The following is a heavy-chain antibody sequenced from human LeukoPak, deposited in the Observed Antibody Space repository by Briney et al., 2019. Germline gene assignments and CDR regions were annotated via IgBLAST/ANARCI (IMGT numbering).Heavy chain of an antibody. V-gene: IGHV4-59*12. CDR1: GDSITSYY. CDR2: IHYSGST. CDR3: ARGGYYDSSGRNFDY. D-gene: IGHD3-22*01. Sequence: PSETLSLTCTVSGDSITSYYWSWVRQPPGKGLEWIGYIHYSGSTSYNPSLMSRATISVDTSKTQFSLKLSSVRAEDKAVYYCARGGYYDSSGRNFDYWGQGTLVTVSS. J-gene: IGHJ4*02.